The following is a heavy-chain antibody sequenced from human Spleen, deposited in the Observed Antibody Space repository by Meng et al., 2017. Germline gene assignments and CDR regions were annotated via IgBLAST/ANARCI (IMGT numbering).Heavy chain of an antibody. Sequence: GESLKISCAASGFTFSSYGMHWVRQAPGKGLEWVAVIWYDGSNKYYADSVKGRFTISRDNSKNMLYLQINSLRAEDTAVYYCARDRSCRSGSCNFPFDYWGQGIQVTVSS. V-gene: IGHV3-33*01. CDR2: IWYDGSNK. CDR3: ARDRSCRSGSCNFPFDY. CDR1: GFTFSSYG. J-gene: IGHJ4*02. D-gene: IGHD2-2*01.